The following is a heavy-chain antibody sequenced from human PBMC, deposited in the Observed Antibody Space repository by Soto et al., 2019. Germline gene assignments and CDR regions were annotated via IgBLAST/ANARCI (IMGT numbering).Heavy chain of an antibody. J-gene: IGHJ6*02. V-gene: IGHV1-69*13. CDR2: IIPIFGTA. CDR1: GGTFSSYA. CDR3: ARDRVVAVRVVYYYGMDV. Sequence: SVKVSCKASGGTFSSYAISWVRQAPGQGLEWMGGIIPIFGTANYAQKFQGRVTITADESTSTAYMELSSLRSEDTAVYYCARDRVVAVRVVYYYGMDVWGQGTTVTVSS. D-gene: IGHD2-15*01.